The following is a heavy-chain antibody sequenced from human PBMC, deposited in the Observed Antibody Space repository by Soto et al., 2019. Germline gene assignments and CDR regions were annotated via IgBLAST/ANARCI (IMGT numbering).Heavy chain of an antibody. D-gene: IGHD2-21*01. J-gene: IGHJ4*02. CDR2: ISGGASDK. V-gene: IGHV3-7*01. CDR1: GFRFIAFW. CDR3: VREDWHRFDS. Sequence: EVQLVESGGRLVKLGGSLRLPCAASGFRFIAFWWSWVRQDPGKGLEWVATISGGASDKFYVDSVKGRFTISRDDSKNTLYLQMNSLRDEDTAVYYCVREDWHRFDSWGQGTLVTVSS.